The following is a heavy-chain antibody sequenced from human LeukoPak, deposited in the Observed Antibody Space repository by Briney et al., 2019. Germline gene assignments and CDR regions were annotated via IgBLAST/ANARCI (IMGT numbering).Heavy chain of an antibody. Sequence: GGSLRLSCAASGFTFSSYWMSWVRQAPGKGLEWVANINQDGSEKYYVDSVKGRFTISRDDAKNSLYLQMNSLRAEDTAVYYCARALEYYYDSSEFDYWGQGTLVTVSS. CDR2: INQDGSEK. D-gene: IGHD3-22*01. CDR1: GFTFSSYW. CDR3: ARALEYYYDSSEFDY. V-gene: IGHV3-7*04. J-gene: IGHJ4*02.